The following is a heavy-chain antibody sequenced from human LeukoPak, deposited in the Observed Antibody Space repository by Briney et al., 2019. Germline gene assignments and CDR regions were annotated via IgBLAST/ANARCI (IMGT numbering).Heavy chain of an antibody. V-gene: IGHV3-53*01. D-gene: IGHD4-17*01. Sequence: GGTLRLSCAASGFTFNYYGMSWVRQAPGKGLEWVSVIYSGGGTNYADSVKGRFTISRDRSKNTLYLQMNSLRVEDTAVYYCARAPMTTEDYWGQGTLVTVSS. CDR1: GFTFNYYG. J-gene: IGHJ4*02. CDR3: ARAPMTTEDY. CDR2: IYSGGGT.